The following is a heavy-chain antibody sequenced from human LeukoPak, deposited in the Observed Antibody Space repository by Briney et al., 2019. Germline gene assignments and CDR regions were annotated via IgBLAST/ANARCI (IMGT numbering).Heavy chain of an antibody. CDR3: ARTYRYGSFPVYHFYMDV. J-gene: IGHJ6*03. D-gene: IGHD5-18*01. CDR2: ISYSGST. V-gene: IGHV4-59*01. Sequence: SETLSLTCTVSAGSISGFFWSWIRQPPGKGLEWIGYISYSGSTNYNPSLKSRVTISADTSKNQVSLKLSYVTAADTAVYYCARTYRYGSFPVYHFYMDVWGKGTTVTVSS. CDR1: AGSISGFF.